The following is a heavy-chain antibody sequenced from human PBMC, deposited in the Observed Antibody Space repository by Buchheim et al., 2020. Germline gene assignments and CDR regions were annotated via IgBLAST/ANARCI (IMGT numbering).Heavy chain of an antibody. CDR2: IKSKTDGGTT. D-gene: IGHD2-21*02. J-gene: IGHJ6*02. CDR3: TTDHVGDGYTYYYYYYGMDV. CDR1: GFTFSNAW. Sequence: EVQLVESGGGLVKPGGSLRLSCAASGFTFSNAWMSRVRQAPGKGLEWVGRIKSKTDGGTTDYAAPVKGRFTISRDDSKNTLYLQMNSLKTEDTAVYYCTTDHVGDGYTYYYYYYGMDVWGQGTT. V-gene: IGHV3-15*01.